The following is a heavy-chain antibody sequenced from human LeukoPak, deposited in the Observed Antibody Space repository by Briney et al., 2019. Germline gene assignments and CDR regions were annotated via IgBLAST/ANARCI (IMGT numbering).Heavy chain of an antibody. CDR3: AKTVRCSSTNCYGIAARHRRGSWSTNPFDY. J-gene: IGHJ4*02. D-gene: IGHD2-2*01. CDR1: GFTLSNSW. Sequence: PGGSLRLSCAASGFTLSNSWMIHWVRQVPGKGLEWVSRINPDGSVKSDGFNTGYADSVRGRFTVSTDNAKNTLYLQMNSLRAEDTAVYYCAKTVRCSSTNCYGIAARHRRGSWSTNPFDYWGQGTLITVSS. V-gene: IGHV3-74*01. CDR2: INPDGSVK.